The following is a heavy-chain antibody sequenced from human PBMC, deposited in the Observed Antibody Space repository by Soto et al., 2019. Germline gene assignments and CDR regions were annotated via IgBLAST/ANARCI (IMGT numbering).Heavy chain of an antibody. CDR1: GCSISCGGYS. V-gene: IGHV4-30-2*01. J-gene: IGHJ4*02. Sequence: QLQGSGPGAVEPSHTLSLTCAFTGCSISCGGYSWGWIRQPPGKGLEWIGYIYHSGSTYYNPTNKGRVTISVDRSKNQFSLKLSSVTAADTAVYYCARVPDYWGQGTLVTVSS. CDR3: ARVPDY. CDR2: IYHSGST.